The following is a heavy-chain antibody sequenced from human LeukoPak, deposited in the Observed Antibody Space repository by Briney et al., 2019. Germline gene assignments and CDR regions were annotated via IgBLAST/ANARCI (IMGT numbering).Heavy chain of an antibody. D-gene: IGHD3-3*01. Sequence: GASVKVSCKASGCTFTGYYMHWVRQAPGQGLEWMGWINPNSGGTNYAQKFQGRVTMTRDTSISTAYMELSRLRSDDTAVYYCARSPSSYDFWSGLDYWGQGTLVTVSS. CDR1: GCTFTGYY. CDR2: INPNSGGT. V-gene: IGHV1-2*02. J-gene: IGHJ4*02. CDR3: ARSPSSYDFWSGLDY.